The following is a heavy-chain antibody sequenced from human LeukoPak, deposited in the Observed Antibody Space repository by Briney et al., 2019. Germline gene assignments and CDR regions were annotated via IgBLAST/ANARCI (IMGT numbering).Heavy chain of an antibody. V-gene: IGHV3-11*06. CDR1: GFSVSNTY. J-gene: IGHJ4*02. D-gene: IGHD3-10*01. Sequence: PGGSLRLSCAASGFSVSNTYMSWVRQAPGKGLEWLSDISRSSTDTNYADSVKGRFTISRDNAKNSLFLQLNSLRAGDTAVYYCARKTYYYDSGSYSKSYYFDYWGQGTLVTVSS. CDR2: ISRSSTDT. CDR3: ARKTYYYDSGSYSKSYYFDY.